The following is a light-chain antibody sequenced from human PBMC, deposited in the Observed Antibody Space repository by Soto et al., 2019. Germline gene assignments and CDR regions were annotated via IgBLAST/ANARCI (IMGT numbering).Light chain of an antibody. Sequence: EIVMTQSPASLSVSPGDGATLSCRASQSVASNVAWYQQKPGQGPRLLIHGASTRAVGVPARFSGSGSGTDFTLAINSLRSEDFAGYYCQQYHNWPPQYTFGQGTKLQIK. CDR3: QQYHNWPPQYT. CDR2: GAS. J-gene: IGKJ2*01. V-gene: IGKV3-15*01. CDR1: QSVASN.